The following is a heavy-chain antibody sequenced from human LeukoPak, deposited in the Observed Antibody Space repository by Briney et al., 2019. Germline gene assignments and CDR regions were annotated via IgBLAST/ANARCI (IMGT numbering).Heavy chain of an antibody. CDR1: GFTFSSHW. J-gene: IGHJ4*02. Sequence: GGSLRLSCAASGFTFSSHWMYWVRQAPGKGLEWVANIKQDGGETFYVDSVKGRFTISRDNAKNSLYLQMNSLRAEGTAVYYCTRVIVEVPGVSDYCDYWGQGTLVTVSS. V-gene: IGHV3-7*05. D-gene: IGHD2-2*01. CDR2: IKQDGGET. CDR3: TRVIVEVPGVSDYCDY.